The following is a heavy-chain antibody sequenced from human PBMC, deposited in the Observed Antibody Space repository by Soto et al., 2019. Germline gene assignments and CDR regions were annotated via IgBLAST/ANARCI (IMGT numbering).Heavy chain of an antibody. CDR1: GYTFTTYD. CDR2: ISTYNGNT. V-gene: IGHV1-18*01. D-gene: IGHD2-8*01. CDR3: ARDPYHVLMVNAPNLYGMDV. J-gene: IGHJ6*02. Sequence: QVQLVQSGAEVKKPGASVKVSCKASGYTFTTYDSIWVRQAPGQGLEWMGRISTYNGNTNYPQSLQGRLTMTTDTSTTTAYMELRNLRSDDTAVYYCARDPYHVLMVNAPNLYGMDVWGQGTTVTVSS.